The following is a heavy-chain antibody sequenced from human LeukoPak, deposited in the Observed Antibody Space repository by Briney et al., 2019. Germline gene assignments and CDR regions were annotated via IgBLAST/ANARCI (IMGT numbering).Heavy chain of an antibody. D-gene: IGHD6-6*01. J-gene: IGHJ6*02. Sequence: SVKVSCKASGGTFSSYAISWVRQAPGQGLEWMGGIMPIFGTANYAQKFQGRVTITADESTSTAYMELSSLRSEDTAVYYCARLPLRSIAVGYYGMDVWGQGTTVTVSS. CDR2: IMPIFGTA. V-gene: IGHV1-69*13. CDR3: ARLPLRSIAVGYYGMDV. CDR1: GGTFSSYA.